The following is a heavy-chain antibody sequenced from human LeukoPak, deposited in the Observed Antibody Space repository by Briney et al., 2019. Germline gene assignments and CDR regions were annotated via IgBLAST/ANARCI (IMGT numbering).Heavy chain of an antibody. Sequence: GGSLRLPCAASGFTFSSYGMHWVRQAPGKGLEWVSYISSTASTRYYADSVKGRFTISRDNAKNSLYLQMNSLRAEDTAVYYCASPNYYDSSGYYGLRSWGQGTLVTVSS. CDR3: ASPNYYDSSGYYGLRS. CDR1: GFTFSSYG. J-gene: IGHJ4*02. CDR2: ISSTASTR. V-gene: IGHV3-48*04. D-gene: IGHD3-22*01.